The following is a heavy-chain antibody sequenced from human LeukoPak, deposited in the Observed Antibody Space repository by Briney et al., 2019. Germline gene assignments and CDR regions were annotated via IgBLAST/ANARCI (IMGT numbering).Heavy chain of an antibody. J-gene: IGHJ3*02. V-gene: IGHV3-30*04. CDR3: ARETNAFDM. CDR1: GFTFSSYA. Sequence: GGSLRLSCADSGFTFSSYAMHWVRQAPGKGLEWVSFISYDGRDKFYADSVKGRFTISRDNSKNTLYLRMNSLRAEDTAVCYCARETNAFDMWGQGTMVTVSS. CDR2: ISYDGRDK.